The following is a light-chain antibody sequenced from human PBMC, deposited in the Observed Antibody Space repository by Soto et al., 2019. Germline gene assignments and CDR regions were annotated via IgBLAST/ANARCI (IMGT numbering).Light chain of an antibody. CDR1: SSDVGSSNY. CDR3: CSHAGSYVV. CDR2: DVS. Sequence: HSALTQPRSVSGSPGQSVTISCTGTSSDVGSSNYVSWYQQHPGKAPKLIISDVSKRPSGVPDRFSGSKSDNTASLTISGLQDEDEADYFCCSHAGSYVVFGGGTQLTVL. J-gene: IGLJ2*01. V-gene: IGLV2-11*01.